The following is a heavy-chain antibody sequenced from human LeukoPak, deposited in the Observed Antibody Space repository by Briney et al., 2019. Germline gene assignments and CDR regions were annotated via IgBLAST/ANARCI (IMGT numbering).Heavy chain of an antibody. CDR2: INAGGTT. J-gene: IGHJ4*02. CDR3: AKDRILSN. D-gene: IGHD2-15*01. V-gene: IGHV3-23*01. CDR1: GFTFSNFA. Sequence: GGSLRLSCAASGFTFSNFAMSWVRQAPGKGLEWVSSINAGGTTYYADSVKGRFTISRDNSKNTLFLQMNRLRAEDTALYYCAKDRILSNWGQGTLVTVSS.